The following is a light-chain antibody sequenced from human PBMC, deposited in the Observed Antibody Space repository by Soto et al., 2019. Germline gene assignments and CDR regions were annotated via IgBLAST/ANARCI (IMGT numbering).Light chain of an antibody. V-gene: IGLV1-40*01. CDR3: QSYDSSLSVVV. CDR1: TSNIGAGYD. J-gene: IGLJ2*01. CDR2: GNN. Sequence: QLVLTQPPSVSGAPGQRLTISCTGSTSNIGAGYDVHWYQQFPGTAPKLLIYGNNNRPSGVPDRFSGSKSGTSASLAITGLQTEDEADYYCQSYDSSLSVVVFGGGTKLTVL.